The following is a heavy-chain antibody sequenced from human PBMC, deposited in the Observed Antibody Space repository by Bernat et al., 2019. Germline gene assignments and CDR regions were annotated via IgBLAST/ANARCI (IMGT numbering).Heavy chain of an antibody. CDR3: ASGGGWYEEAVDY. D-gene: IGHD6-19*01. CDR2: IYYSGST. Sequence: QLQLQESGPGLVKPSETLSLTCTVSGGSISSSSYYWGWIRQPPGKGLEWIGSIYYSGSTYYNPALKSRVTISVDTSKNQFALNLSSVTAADTAVYYCASGGGWYEEAVDYWGQGTLVTVSS. J-gene: IGHJ4*02. CDR1: GGSISSSSYY. V-gene: IGHV4-39*01.